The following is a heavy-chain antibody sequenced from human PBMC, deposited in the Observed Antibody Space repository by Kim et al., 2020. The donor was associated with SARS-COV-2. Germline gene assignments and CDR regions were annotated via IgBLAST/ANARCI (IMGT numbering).Heavy chain of an antibody. CDR2: IYYSGST. Sequence: SETLSLTCTVSGGSISSSSYYWGWIRQPPGKGLEWIGSIYYSGSTYYNPSLKSRVTISVDTSKNQFSLKLSSVTAADTAVYYCASLDRRYANLIDYWGQGTLVTVSS. J-gene: IGHJ4*02. CDR1: GGSISSSSYY. CDR3: ASLDRRYANLIDY. V-gene: IGHV4-39*01. D-gene: IGHD1-1*01.